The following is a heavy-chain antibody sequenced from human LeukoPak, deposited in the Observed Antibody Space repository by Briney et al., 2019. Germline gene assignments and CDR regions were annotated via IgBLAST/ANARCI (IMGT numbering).Heavy chain of an antibody. CDR3: AKRGGTTVTTFDY. J-gene: IGHJ4*02. D-gene: IGHD4-17*01. CDR1: GFTFSSYA. Sequence: GGSLRLSCAASGFTFSSYAMSWVRQAPGKGLEWVSAIRGGGDRTHYADSVKGRFTISRDNSKNTLYLQMNSLRAEDTAVYYCAKRGGTTVTTFDYWGQGTLVTVSS. CDR2: IRGGGDRT. V-gene: IGHV3-23*01.